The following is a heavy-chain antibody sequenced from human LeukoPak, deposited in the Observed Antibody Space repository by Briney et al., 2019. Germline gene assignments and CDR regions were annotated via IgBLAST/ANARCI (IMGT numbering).Heavy chain of an antibody. J-gene: IGHJ4*02. V-gene: IGHV4-59*01. CDR2: IYYSGST. Sequence: SETLSLTCTVSGGSISSYYWSWIRQPPGKGLEWIGYIYYSGSTNYNPSLKSRVTISVGTSKNQFSLKLSSVTAADTAVYYCASFLGLETDYFDYWGQGTLVTVSS. D-gene: IGHD7-27*01. CDR3: ASFLGLETDYFDY. CDR1: GGSISSYY.